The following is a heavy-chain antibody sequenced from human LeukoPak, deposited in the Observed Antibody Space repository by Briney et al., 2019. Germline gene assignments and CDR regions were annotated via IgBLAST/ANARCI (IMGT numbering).Heavy chain of an antibody. D-gene: IGHD3-10*01. CDR2: IYYSGST. V-gene: IGHV4-31*03. Sequence: SQTLSLTCTVSGGSISSGGYYWSWIRQHPGKGLEWIGYIYYSGSTYYNPSLKSRDTISVDTSKNQFSLKLSSVTAADTAVYYCARRVDYGSGSKTVGWFDPWGQGTLVTVSS. J-gene: IGHJ5*02. CDR3: ARRVDYGSGSKTVGWFDP. CDR1: GGSISSGGYY.